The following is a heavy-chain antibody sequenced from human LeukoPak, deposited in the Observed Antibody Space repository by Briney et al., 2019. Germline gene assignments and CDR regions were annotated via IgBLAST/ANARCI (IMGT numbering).Heavy chain of an antibody. CDR1: GGSITSYY. Sequence: SETLSLTCTVSGGSITSYYWSWIRQPAGKGLEWTGRIYTSGNTNYNPSLKSRVTMSVDTSKTQFSLKLSSVTAADTAVYYCARGLYSSSYQQTDYYYYYGMDVWGQGTTVTVSS. J-gene: IGHJ6*02. D-gene: IGHD6-13*01. V-gene: IGHV4-4*07. CDR2: IYTSGNT. CDR3: ARGLYSSSYQQTDYYYYYGMDV.